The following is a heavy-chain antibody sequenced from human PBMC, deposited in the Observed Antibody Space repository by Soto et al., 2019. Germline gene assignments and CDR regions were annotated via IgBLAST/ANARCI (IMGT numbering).Heavy chain of an antibody. D-gene: IGHD2-15*01. CDR2: VHYSGNT. J-gene: IGHJ5*02. Sequence: SETLSLTCTVSGYSISSGYHWAWIRQPPGKGLEWLGSVHYSGNTYYNPSLESRLTISVDKSKNQSSLNLSSVTAADTAVYYCARQDRVVAEGRWFDPWGQGTLVTVSS. CDR3: ARQDRVVAEGRWFDP. V-gene: IGHV4-38-2*02. CDR1: GYSISSGYH.